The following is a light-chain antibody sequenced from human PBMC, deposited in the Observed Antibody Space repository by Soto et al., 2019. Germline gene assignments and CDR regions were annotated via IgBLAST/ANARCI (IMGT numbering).Light chain of an antibody. CDR1: QGISSW. CDR3: QQYNSYSPWM. J-gene: IGKJ1*01. CDR2: AAS. Sequence: IEMTKSPSSVSSSLGYIFTITCRESQGISSWLAWYHQKPGKAPNLLIYAASTLQSGVPSRFSGSGSGTEFTLTISSLQPNDFATYYCQQYNSYSPWMFGQGTKVDIK. V-gene: IGKV1D-16*01.